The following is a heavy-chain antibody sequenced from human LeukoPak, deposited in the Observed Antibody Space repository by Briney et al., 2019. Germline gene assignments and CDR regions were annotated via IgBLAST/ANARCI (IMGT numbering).Heavy chain of an antibody. V-gene: IGHV4-39*07. CDR2: IYYSGST. CDR3: ARVGFLGASYYYYYYMDV. D-gene: IGHD1-26*01. J-gene: IGHJ6*03. CDR1: GGSISSSSYY. Sequence: SETLSLTCTVSGGSISSSSYYWGWIRQPPGKGLEWIGSIYYSGSTYYNPSLKSRVTISVDTSKNQFSLKLSSVTAADTAVYYCARVGFLGASYYYYYYMDVWGKGTTVTVSS.